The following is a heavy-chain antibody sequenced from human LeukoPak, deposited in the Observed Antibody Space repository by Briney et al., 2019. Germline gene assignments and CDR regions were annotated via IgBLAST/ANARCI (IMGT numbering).Heavy chain of an antibody. CDR2: INPNSGYT. Sequence: AAVKVSCKASGYTFTGYYMHWVRQAGGQGLEWMGWINPNSGYTNYAQKFQRRVTMPRDTPISTASMELRRLRSDDTAIYYCASDKSGNSGWYSYFDYWGQGTLVTVSS. D-gene: IGHD6-19*01. CDR3: ASDKSGNSGWYSYFDY. V-gene: IGHV1-2*02. CDR1: GYTFTGYY. J-gene: IGHJ4*02.